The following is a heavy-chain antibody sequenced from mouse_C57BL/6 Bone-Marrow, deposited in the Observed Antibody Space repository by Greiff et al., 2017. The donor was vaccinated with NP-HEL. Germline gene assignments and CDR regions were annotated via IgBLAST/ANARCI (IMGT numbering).Heavy chain of an antibody. V-gene: IGHV1-26*01. Sequence: EVQLQQSGPELVKPGASVKISCKASGYTFTDYYMNWVKQSHGKSLEWIGDINPNNGGTSYNQKFKGKATLTVDKSSSKADMELRSLTSEDSAVYYCARGQTLFAYWGQGTLVTVSA. D-gene: IGHD6-1*01. J-gene: IGHJ3*01. CDR3: ARGQTLFAY. CDR1: GYTFTDYY. CDR2: INPNNGGT.